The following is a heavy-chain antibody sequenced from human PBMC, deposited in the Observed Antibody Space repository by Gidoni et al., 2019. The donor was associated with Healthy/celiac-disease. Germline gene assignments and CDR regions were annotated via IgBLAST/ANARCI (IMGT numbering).Heavy chain of an antibody. V-gene: IGHV3-30-3*01. CDR2: IAYDGSNK. J-gene: IGHJ4*02. Sequence: QVPLVESGGGVVQPGRSLRLSCAASGFTFSSYAMHWVRQAPGKGLEWVAVIAYDGSNKYYADSVKGRFTISRDNSKNTLYLQMNSLRAEDTAVYYCARVGKIYDILTGSDYWGQGTLVTVSS. CDR3: ARVGKIYDILTGSDY. D-gene: IGHD3-9*01. CDR1: GFTFSSYA.